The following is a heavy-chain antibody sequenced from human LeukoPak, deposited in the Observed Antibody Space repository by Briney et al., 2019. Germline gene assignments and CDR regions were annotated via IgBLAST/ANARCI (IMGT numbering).Heavy chain of an antibody. J-gene: IGHJ5*02. Sequence: PGRSLRLSCAASGFTFSSYAMTWVRQAPGKGLEWVSAISGSGGSTYYADSVKGRFTISRDNSKNTLYLQMNSLRAEDTAVYYCTKAPLEVVITVWFDPWGQGTLVTVSS. CDR2: ISGSGGST. D-gene: IGHD3-22*01. CDR1: GFTFSSYA. V-gene: IGHV3-23*01. CDR3: TKAPLEVVITVWFDP.